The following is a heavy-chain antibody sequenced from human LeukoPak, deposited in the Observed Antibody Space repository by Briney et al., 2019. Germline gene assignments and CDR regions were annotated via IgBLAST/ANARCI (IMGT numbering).Heavy chain of an antibody. CDR1: GGSVSSGSYY. V-gene: IGHV4-61*01. Sequence: PSETLSLTCTVSGGSVSSGSYYWSWIRQPPGKGLEWIGYIYYSGSTNYNPSLKSRVTISVDTSKNQFSLKLSSVTAADTAVYYCARGRNYCSGGSCYSRSGYYRFDYWGQGTLVTVSS. D-gene: IGHD2-15*01. CDR2: IYYSGST. J-gene: IGHJ4*02. CDR3: ARGRNYCSGGSCYSRSGYYRFDY.